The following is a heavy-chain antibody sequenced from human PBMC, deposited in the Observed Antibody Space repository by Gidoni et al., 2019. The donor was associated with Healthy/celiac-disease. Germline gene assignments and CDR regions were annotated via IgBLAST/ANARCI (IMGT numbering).Heavy chain of an antibody. CDR2: IYSGGST. CDR1: GFTASSTY. D-gene: IGHD4-17*01. V-gene: IGHV3-53*01. Sequence: EVQLVESGGGLIQPGGSLRLSCAASGFTASSTYMSWVRQAPGKGREWVSVIYSGGSTYYADSVKGRFTISRDNSKNTLYLQMNSLRAEDTAVYYCAREGYHWGNTVTPYWYFDLWGRGTLVTVSS. CDR3: AREGYHWGNTVTPYWYFDL. J-gene: IGHJ2*01.